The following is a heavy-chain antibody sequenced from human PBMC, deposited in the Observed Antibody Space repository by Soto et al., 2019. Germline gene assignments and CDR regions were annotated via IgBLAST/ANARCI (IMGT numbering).Heavy chain of an antibody. J-gene: IGHJ6*02. D-gene: IGHD3-3*01. CDR2: XSAYNGNT. V-gene: IGHV1-18*01. CDR3: ARSDPXLEWLQTTYYYYGMDV. CDR1: GYTFTSYG. Sequence: ASVKVSCKASGYTFTSYGXSWVRXAPGQGLEWMGWXSAYNGNTKYAQKLQGRVTMTTDTSTRTAYMELRSLRSDDTAVYYCARSDPXLEWLQTTYYYYGMDVWGQGTTVTVSS.